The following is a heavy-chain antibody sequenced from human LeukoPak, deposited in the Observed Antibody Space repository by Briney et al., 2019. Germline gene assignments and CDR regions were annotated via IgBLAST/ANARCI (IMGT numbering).Heavy chain of an antibody. CDR1: GYSFTSYG. CDR3: GRSYSSSHPDWFDP. CDR2: ISGYNGNP. Sequence: ASVTVSCKASGYSFTSYGISWVRQAPGQRLEWMGWISGYNGNPNYAQKLQGRVTMTTDTSTSTAYMELRSLRADDTAVYYCGRSYSSSHPDWFDPWGQGTLVTVSS. J-gene: IGHJ5*02. D-gene: IGHD6-6*01. V-gene: IGHV1-18*01.